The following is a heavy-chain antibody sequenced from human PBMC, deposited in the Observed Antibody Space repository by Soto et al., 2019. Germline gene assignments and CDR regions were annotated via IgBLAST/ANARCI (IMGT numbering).Heavy chain of an antibody. D-gene: IGHD3-22*01. CDR1: GFTVSSNY. CDR2: IYSGGST. Sequence: GGSLRLSCAAPGFTVSSNYMSWVRQAPGKGLEWVSVIYSGGSTYYADSMKGRFTISRDNSKNTLYIQMNSLIAEDTAVYYCARENYYYDSSGYYYVVENWFDPWGQGT. V-gene: IGHV3-66*01. CDR3: ARENYYYDSSGYYYVVENWFDP. J-gene: IGHJ5*02.